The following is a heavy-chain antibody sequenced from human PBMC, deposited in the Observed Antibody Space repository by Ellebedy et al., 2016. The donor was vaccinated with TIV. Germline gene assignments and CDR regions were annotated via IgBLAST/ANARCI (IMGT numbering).Heavy chain of an antibody. Sequence: GGSLRLSCAASGFTFSSYAMSWVRQAPGKGLEWVSAISGSGGSTYYAASVKGRFTISRDNSKNTLYLQMNSLRAEDTAVYYCARDQFWQSYDSSGYYHYYFDYWGQGTLVTVSS. CDR2: ISGSGGST. D-gene: IGHD3-22*01. CDR3: ARDQFWQSYDSSGYYHYYFDY. CDR1: GFTFSSYA. V-gene: IGHV3-23*01. J-gene: IGHJ4*02.